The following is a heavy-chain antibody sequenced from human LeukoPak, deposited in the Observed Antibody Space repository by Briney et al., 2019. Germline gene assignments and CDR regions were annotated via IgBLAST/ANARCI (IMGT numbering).Heavy chain of an antibody. CDR2: IYYSGST. D-gene: IGHD4-17*01. Sequence: PSETLSLTCTVSGGSISSSSYYWGWIRQPPGKGLEWIGSIYYSGSTYYNPSLKSRVTISVDTSKNQFSLKLSSVTAADTAVYYCADYGDEKGSFDYWGQGTLVTVSS. CDR1: GGSISSSSYY. CDR3: ADYGDEKGSFDY. J-gene: IGHJ4*02. V-gene: IGHV4-39*07.